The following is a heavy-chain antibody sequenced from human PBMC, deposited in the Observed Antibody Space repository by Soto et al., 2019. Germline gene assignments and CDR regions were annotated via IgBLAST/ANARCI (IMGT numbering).Heavy chain of an antibody. J-gene: IGHJ4*02. D-gene: IGHD4-17*01. Sequence: SDSPYLTCTACGDTVCSYYWSWIRQPPGKGLEWIGYIYYSGSTNYNPSLKSRVTISVDTSKNQFSLKLSSVTAADTAVYYCARRYGVYFDYWGQGTLVTVSS. V-gene: IGHV4-59*08. CDR3: ARRYGVYFDY. CDR2: IYYSGST. CDR1: GDTVCSYY.